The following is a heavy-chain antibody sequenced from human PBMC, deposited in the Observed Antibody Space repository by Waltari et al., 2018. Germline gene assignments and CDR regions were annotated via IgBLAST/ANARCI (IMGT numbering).Heavy chain of an antibody. J-gene: IGHJ4*02. CDR3: AKDWDRATIKDY. V-gene: IGHV3-30*18. CDR2: ISYDGSNK. D-gene: IGHD5-18*01. CDR1: GFTFSSYG. Sequence: QVQLVESGGGVVQPGRSLRLSCAASGFTFSSYGMHWVRQAPGKGLEWVAVISYDGSNKYYADSVKGRFTISRDNSKNTLYLQMNSLRAEDTAVYYCAKDWDRATIKDYWGQGTLVTVSS.